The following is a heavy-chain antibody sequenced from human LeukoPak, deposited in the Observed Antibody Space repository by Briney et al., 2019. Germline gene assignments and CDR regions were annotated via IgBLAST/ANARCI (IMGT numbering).Heavy chain of an antibody. J-gene: IGHJ5*02. Sequence: PSETLSLTCTVSGGSISSYYWGWIRQPPGKGLEWIGSIYYSGSTNYNPSLKSRVTISVDTSKNQFSLKLSSVTAADTAVYYCARVYSSSWYIPGDGWFDPWGQGTLVTVSS. D-gene: IGHD6-13*01. CDR1: GGSISSYY. V-gene: IGHV4-59*01. CDR2: IYYSGST. CDR3: ARVYSSSWYIPGDGWFDP.